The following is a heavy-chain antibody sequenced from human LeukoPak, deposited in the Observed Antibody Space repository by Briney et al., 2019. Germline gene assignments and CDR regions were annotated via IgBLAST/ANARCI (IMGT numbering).Heavy chain of an antibody. CDR3: ASPARGGDFDY. D-gene: IGHD3-10*01. Sequence: PGGSLRLSCAASGFTFSNYWMSWVRQAPGKGREWVANINQDGSEKYYVDSVKGRFTFSRDNAKNSLYLQMNSLRAEDTAVYYCASPARGGDFDYWGQGTLVTVSS. CDR2: INQDGSEK. J-gene: IGHJ4*02. CDR1: GFTFSNYW. V-gene: IGHV3-7*01.